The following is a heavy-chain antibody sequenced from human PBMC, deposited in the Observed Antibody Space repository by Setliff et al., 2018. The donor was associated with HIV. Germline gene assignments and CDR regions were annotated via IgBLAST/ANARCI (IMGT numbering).Heavy chain of an antibody. D-gene: IGHD6-13*01. V-gene: IGHV1-69*13. CDR1: GGTFSSYA. J-gene: IGHJ3*02. Sequence: SVKVSCKGSGGTFSSYAISWVRQAPGQGLEWMGGIIPNFGQTNYAQKFQGRLTITADESTSTAYMELSSLRSEDTAVYYCARDSNPRRSWYSGDAFDIWGQGTMVTVSS. CDR2: IIPNFGQT. CDR3: ARDSNPRRSWYSGDAFDI.